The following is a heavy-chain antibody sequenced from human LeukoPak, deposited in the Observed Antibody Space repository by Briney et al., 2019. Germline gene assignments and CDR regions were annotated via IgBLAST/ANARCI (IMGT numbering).Heavy chain of an antibody. CDR1: GFTFSSSA. CDR2: ISDSGGYT. V-gene: IGHV3-23*01. D-gene: IGHD1-1*01. CDR3: ARGGIYNSGFDY. J-gene: IGHJ4*02. Sequence: GGSLRLSCAASGFTFSSSAMSWVRQAPGKGLEWVSVISDSGGYTYYADSAKGRFTISRDNSKNTLSLQMSSVRAEDTAVYYCARGGIYNSGFDYWGQGTLVTVAS.